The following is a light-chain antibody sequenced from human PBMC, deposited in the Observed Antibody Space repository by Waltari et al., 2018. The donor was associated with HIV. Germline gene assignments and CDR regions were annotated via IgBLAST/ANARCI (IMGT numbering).Light chain of an antibody. J-gene: IGLJ3*02. V-gene: IGLV1-40*01. CDR3: QSYDSSLIHFWV. Sequence: QSVLTQPPSVSGAPGQRVTISCPGSSSNIGAGYDVHWYQQIPATAPKPLISAESNRPSWVPDDVSGAKAGTSPAPAITGGQGDDEADYYCQSYDSSLIHFWVFGGGTKLTVL. CDR2: AES. CDR1: SSNIGAGYD.